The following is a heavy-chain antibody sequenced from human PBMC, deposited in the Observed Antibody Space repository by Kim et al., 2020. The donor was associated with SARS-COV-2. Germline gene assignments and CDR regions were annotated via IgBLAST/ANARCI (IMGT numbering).Heavy chain of an antibody. CDR1: GFTVSSNY. Sequence: GGSLRLSCAASGFTVSSNYMSWVRQAPGKGLEWVSVIYSGGSTYYADSVKGRFTISRDNSKNTLYLQMNSLRAEDTAVYYCATPVPRRILWFGELGPSSNYFQHWGQGTLVTVSS. V-gene: IGHV3-53*01. J-gene: IGHJ1*01. CDR2: IYSGGST. CDR3: ATPVPRRILWFGELGPSSNYFQH. D-gene: IGHD3-10*01.